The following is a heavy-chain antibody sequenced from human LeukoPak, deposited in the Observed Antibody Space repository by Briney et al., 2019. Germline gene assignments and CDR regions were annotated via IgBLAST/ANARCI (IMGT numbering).Heavy chain of an antibody. V-gene: IGHV3-23*01. CDR3: ARGGEYYYDSSGTEY. Sequence: GGSLRLSCAASGFSFATYAMTWVREAPGKGLEWVSAIADSGGVTYYADSVKGRFTISRDNSKNTLYLQRNSLRAADTAVYYCARGGEYYYDSSGTEYWGQGTLVTVSS. CDR1: GFSFATYA. J-gene: IGHJ4*02. D-gene: IGHD3-22*01. CDR2: IADSGGVT.